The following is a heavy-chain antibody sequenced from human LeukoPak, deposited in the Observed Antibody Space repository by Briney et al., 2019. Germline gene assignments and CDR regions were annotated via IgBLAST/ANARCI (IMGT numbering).Heavy chain of an antibody. D-gene: IGHD1-26*01. CDR2: IKQDGSEK. Sequence: GGSLRLSCAASGFSLSAYWMTWVRQAPGKGLEWVANIKQDGSEKYYVDSVKGRFTISRDNAKNSLYLQMNSLRAEDTALYYCARAGACDSWGQGTLVTVSS. CDR1: GFSLSAYW. V-gene: IGHV3-7*01. J-gene: IGHJ4*02. CDR3: ARAGACDS.